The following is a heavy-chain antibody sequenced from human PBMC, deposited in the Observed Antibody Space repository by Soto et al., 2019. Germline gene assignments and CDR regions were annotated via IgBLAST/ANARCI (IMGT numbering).Heavy chain of an antibody. J-gene: IGHJ5*02. Sequence: QLQESGPGLVKPSETLSLTCTVSGTSVSNYYWSWIRQPPGKGLEWIGHVYYSGSPNYNPSLKSRVTMSLDTSTNQVSLNLSSVTAADTAIYYCARDRGTYDFWSRQWHGWFAPWGQGTLGTVSS. CDR2: VYYSGSP. CDR3: ARDRGTYDFWSRQWHGWFAP. V-gene: IGHV4-59*02. CDR1: GTSVSNYY. D-gene: IGHD3-3*01.